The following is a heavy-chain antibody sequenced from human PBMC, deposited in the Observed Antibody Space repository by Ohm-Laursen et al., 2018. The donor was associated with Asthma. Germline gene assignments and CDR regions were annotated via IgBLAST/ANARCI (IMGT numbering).Heavy chain of an antibody. CDR1: GFTFSGYW. CDR3: ARGLTPVARGDL. CDR2: INSDGSST. Sequence: GSLRLSCAASGFTFSGYWMQWVRQAPGKGLVWVSRINSDGSSTTYADSVRGRFTISRDNAKNTLYLQMNSLRAEDTAVYFCARGLTPVARGDLWGRGTLVTVSP. J-gene: IGHJ2*01. D-gene: IGHD4-17*01. V-gene: IGHV3-74*01.